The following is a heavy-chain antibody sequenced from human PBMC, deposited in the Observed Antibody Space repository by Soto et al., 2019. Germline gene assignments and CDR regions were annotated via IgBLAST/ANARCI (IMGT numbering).Heavy chain of an antibody. CDR3: ARDRGQQQPLFQ. CDR2: IYHSVSA. CDR1: GGSISSRNW. D-gene: IGHD6-13*01. J-gene: IGHJ4*02. Sequence: SETLSLTCAVSGGSISSRNWWSWVRQPPGKGLEWIGEIYHSVSANYNPSLKSRVTISVDKSKNQFSLKLSSVTAADTAVYYCARDRGQQQPLFQWGQGPLLTV. V-gene: IGHV4-4*02.